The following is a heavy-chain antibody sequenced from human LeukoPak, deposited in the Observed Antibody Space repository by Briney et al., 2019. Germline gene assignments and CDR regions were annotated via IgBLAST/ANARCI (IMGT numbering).Heavy chain of an antibody. Sequence: GGSLRLSCAASGFTFSSYGMHWVRQAPGKGLEWVAVISYDGSNKYYADSVKGRFTISRDNSKNTLYLQMSSLRAEDTAVYYCAKEGITFGGVIAIYYFGYWGQGTLVTVSS. CDR2: ISYDGSNK. CDR1: GFTFSSYG. V-gene: IGHV3-30*18. CDR3: AKEGITFGGVIAIYYFGY. J-gene: IGHJ4*02. D-gene: IGHD3-16*02.